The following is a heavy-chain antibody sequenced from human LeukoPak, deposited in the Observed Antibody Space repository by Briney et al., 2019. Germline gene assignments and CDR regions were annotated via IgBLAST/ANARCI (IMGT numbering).Heavy chain of an antibody. D-gene: IGHD5-12*01. J-gene: IGHJ4*02. Sequence: PGGSLRLSCATSGFTLSSYWMHWVRQVPGKGLEWLSRINNDGISTSYADSVKGRFTISRDNAKNTLYLQMNSLRAEDTAVYYCARDRHSGYGLFDYWGQGTLVTVSS. V-gene: IGHV3-74*01. CDR2: INNDGIST. CDR1: GFTLSSYW. CDR3: ARDRHSGYGLFDY.